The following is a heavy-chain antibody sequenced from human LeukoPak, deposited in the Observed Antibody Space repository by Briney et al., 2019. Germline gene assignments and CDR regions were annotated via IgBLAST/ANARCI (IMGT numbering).Heavy chain of an antibody. V-gene: IGHV3-21*04. CDR3: AKEVDCPSDCLFFHS. CDR2: ISSSSSYI. CDR1: EFSVGSNY. J-gene: IGHJ4*02. D-gene: IGHD2-21*02. Sequence: GGSLRLSCAASEFSVGSNYMTWVRQAPGKGLEWVSSISSSSSYIYYADSVKGRFTISRDNAKNSLYLQMNSLRPEDTTLYHCAKEVDCPSDCLFFHSWGQGTLVTVSS.